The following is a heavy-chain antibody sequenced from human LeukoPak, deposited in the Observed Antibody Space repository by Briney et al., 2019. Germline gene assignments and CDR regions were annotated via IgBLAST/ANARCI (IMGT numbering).Heavy chain of an antibody. D-gene: IGHD6-6*01. Sequence: PSETLSLTCAVSGGSISSGGYSGSWIRHPPGKGLEWIGYIYHSGSTYYNPSLKSRVTISVDRSKNQFSLKLSSVTAADTAVYYCARSLGSDFDYWGQGTLVTVSS. J-gene: IGHJ4*02. CDR1: GGSISSGGYS. CDR2: IYHSGST. V-gene: IGHV4-30-2*01. CDR3: ARSLGSDFDY.